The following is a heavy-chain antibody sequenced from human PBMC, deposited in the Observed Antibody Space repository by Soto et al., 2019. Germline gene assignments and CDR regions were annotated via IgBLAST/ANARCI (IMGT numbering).Heavy chain of an antibody. D-gene: IGHD5-12*01. Sequence: EMQLVESGGGLVQPGGSLRLSCAASEFTFSSYWMSWVRQAPGKGLEWVANIKQDGSEKYYVDSVKGRFTISRDDAKSSLYLQMNSLRAEDTAVYYCARDGDPVSATATMGYYGMDVWGQGTTVTVSS. CDR2: IKQDGSEK. CDR1: EFTFSSYW. J-gene: IGHJ6*02. CDR3: ARDGDPVSATATMGYYGMDV. V-gene: IGHV3-7*03.